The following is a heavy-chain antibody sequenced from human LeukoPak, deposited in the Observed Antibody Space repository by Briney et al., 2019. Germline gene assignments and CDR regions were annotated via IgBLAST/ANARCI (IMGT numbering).Heavy chain of an antibody. J-gene: IGHJ3*02. V-gene: IGHV3-48*01. CDR3: APKSWEGAFDI. Sequence: GGPLRLSCAASGFTFSSYSMNWVRQAPGKGLEWVSYISSSSSTIYYADSVKGRFTISRDNAKNSLYLQMNSLRAEDTAVYYCAPKSWEGAFDIWGQGTMVIVSS. CDR1: GFTFSSYS. CDR2: ISSSSSTI. D-gene: IGHD1-26*01.